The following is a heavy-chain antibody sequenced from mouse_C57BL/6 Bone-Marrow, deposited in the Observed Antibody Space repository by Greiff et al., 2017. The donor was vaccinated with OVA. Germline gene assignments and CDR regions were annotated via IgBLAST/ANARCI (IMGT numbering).Heavy chain of an antibody. CDR3: AREYDYDAWFAY. D-gene: IGHD2-4*01. J-gene: IGHJ3*01. CDR2: IYPRSGNT. CDR1: GYTFTSYG. Sequence: QVHVKQSGAELARPGASVKLSCKASGYTFTSYGISWVKQRTGQGLEWIGEIYPRSGNTYYNEKFKGKATLTADKSSSTAYMELRSLTSEDAAVYFCAREYDYDAWFAYWGQGTLVTVSA. V-gene: IGHV1-81*01.